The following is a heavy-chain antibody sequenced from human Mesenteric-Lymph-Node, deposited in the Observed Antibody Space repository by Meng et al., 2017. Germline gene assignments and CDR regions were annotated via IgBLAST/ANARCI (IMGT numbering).Heavy chain of an antibody. CDR3: ARDEGTAVAGTGDFDY. CDR2: IWYDGSNK. CDR1: GFTFSTYG. Sequence: SCAASGFTFSTYGMHWVRQAPGRGLEWVAVIWYDGSNKYYPDSVRGRFTISRDNSKNTLYLQMNSVRVEDTAVYYCARDEGTAVAGTGDFDYWGQGTLVTVSS. D-gene: IGHD6-19*01. V-gene: IGHV3-33*01. J-gene: IGHJ4*02.